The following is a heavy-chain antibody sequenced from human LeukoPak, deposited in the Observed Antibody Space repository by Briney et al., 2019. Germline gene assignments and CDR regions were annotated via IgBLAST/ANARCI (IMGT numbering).Heavy chain of an antibody. Sequence: SETLSLTCTVSGGSISSYYWSWIRQPPGKGLEWIGYIYYSGSTNYNPSLKSRGTISVDTSKNQFSLKLSSVTAADTAVYYCARDPLPGHYWGQETLVTVSP. V-gene: IGHV4-59*01. CDR3: ARDPLPGHY. J-gene: IGHJ4*02. CDR1: GGSISSYY. CDR2: IYYSGST.